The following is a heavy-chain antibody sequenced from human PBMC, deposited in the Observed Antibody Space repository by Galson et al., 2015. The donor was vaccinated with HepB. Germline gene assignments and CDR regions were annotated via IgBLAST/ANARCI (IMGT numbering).Heavy chain of an antibody. CDR2: IYPDDSDT. D-gene: IGHD2-15*01. J-gene: IGHJ3*02. Sequence: QSGAEVKKPGESLKISCKGSGYSFSNYWIGWVRQMPGKGLEWMGIIYPDDSDTRYSPSFQGQVTISADKSINTAYLQWSSLKASDTAMYHCARTIRAIGRNAFDIWGQGTMVSVSS. V-gene: IGHV5-51*01. CDR1: GYSFSNYW. CDR3: ARTIRAIGRNAFDI.